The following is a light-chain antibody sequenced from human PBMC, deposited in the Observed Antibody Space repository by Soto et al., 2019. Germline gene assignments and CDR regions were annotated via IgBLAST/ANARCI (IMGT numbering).Light chain of an antibody. V-gene: IGKV1-9*01. CDR3: QQLNSYPT. CDR2: AAS. J-gene: IGKJ5*01. CDR1: QGISSY. Sequence: IQLTQSPSSLSASLGDRVTITCRASQGISSYLAWYQQKPGKAPKLLTYAASTLQSGVPSRFSGSGSGTDFTLTISSLQPEDFATYYCQQLNSYPTFGQGTRLEIK.